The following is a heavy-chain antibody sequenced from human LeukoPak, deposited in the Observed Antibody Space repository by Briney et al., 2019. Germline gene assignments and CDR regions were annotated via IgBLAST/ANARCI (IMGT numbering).Heavy chain of an antibody. Sequence: GGSLRLSCAASGFTFSSYEMNWVRQAPGKGLEWVSSISSSSSYIYYADSVKGRFTISRDNAKNSLYLQMNSLRAEDTAVYYCASQVGGWYLQHWGQGTLVTVSS. D-gene: IGHD6-19*01. CDR1: GFTFSSYE. V-gene: IGHV3-21*01. CDR2: ISSSSSYI. J-gene: IGHJ1*01. CDR3: ASQVGGWYLQH.